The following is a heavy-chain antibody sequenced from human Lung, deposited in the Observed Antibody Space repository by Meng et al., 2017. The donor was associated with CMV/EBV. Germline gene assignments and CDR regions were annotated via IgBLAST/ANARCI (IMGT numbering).Heavy chain of an antibody. J-gene: IGHJ4*02. CDR3: ARDWSRDVLTGSFDY. CDR2: ISGGSDTV. Sequence: GESXKISXAASGFTFSSHLMNWVRQAPGKGLEWLAIISGGSDTVHYADSVKGRFTISRDNGKDSLYLQMNSLRAEDTAVYYCARDWSRDVLTGSFDYWGQGTLVTVSS. CDR1: GFTFSSHL. V-gene: IGHV3-48*04. D-gene: IGHD3-9*01.